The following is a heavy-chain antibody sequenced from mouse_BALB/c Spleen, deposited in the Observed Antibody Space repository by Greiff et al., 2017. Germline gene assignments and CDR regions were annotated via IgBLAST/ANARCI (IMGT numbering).Heavy chain of an antibody. CDR3: ARDGNYYAMDY. CDR2: IRNKANGYTT. V-gene: IGHV7-3*02. CDR1: GFTFTDYY. Sequence: DVQLVESGGGLVQPGGSLRLSCATSGFTFTDYYMSWVRQPPGKALEWLGFIRNKANGYTTEYSASVKGRFTISRDNSQSILYLQMNTLRAEDSATYYCARDGNYYAMDYWGQGTSVTVSS. D-gene: IGHD2-1*01. J-gene: IGHJ4*01.